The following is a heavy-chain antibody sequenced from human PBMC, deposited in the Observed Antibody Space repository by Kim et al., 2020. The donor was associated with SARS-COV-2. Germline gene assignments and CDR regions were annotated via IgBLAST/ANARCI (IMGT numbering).Heavy chain of an antibody. CDR2: INHSGST. CDR3: ARVSDPNWNYGSWYFDL. V-gene: IGHV4-34*01. CDR1: GGSFSGYY. Sequence: SETLSLTCAVYGGSFSGYYWSWIRQPPGKGLEWIGEINHSGSTNYNPSLKSRVTISVDTSKNQFSLKLSSVTAADTAVYYCARVSDPNWNYGSWYFDLWGRGTLVTVSS. J-gene: IGHJ2*01. D-gene: IGHD1-7*01.